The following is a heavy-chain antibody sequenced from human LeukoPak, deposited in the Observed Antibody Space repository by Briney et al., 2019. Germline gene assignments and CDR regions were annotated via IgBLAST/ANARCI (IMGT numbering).Heavy chain of an antibody. V-gene: IGHV3-21*06. D-gene: IGHD4-23*01. CDR1: GFTFSSYS. Sequence: GGSLRLSCAASGFTFSSYSMNWVRQAPGKGLGWVSSISSSSSYIYYADSVKGRFTISRDNAKNSLYLQMNSLRAEDTAVYYCARSTVVTPALDVWGQGTTVTVSS. J-gene: IGHJ6*02. CDR3: ARSTVVTPALDV. CDR2: ISSSSSYI.